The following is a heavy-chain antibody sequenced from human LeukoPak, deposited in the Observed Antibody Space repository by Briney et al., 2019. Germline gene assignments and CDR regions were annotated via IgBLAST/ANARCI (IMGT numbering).Heavy chain of an antibody. Sequence: SGGSLRLSCAASGFTFSTYWMHWVRQAPGKGLVWVSYINSDGSTTRYADSVKGRFTVSRDNAKNTLYLQMNSLRAEDTAVYYCAKDRLAYCGGDCSSDYWGQGTLVTVSS. CDR1: GFTFSTYW. J-gene: IGHJ4*02. D-gene: IGHD2-21*01. CDR3: AKDRLAYCGGDCSSDY. V-gene: IGHV3-74*01. CDR2: INSDGSTT.